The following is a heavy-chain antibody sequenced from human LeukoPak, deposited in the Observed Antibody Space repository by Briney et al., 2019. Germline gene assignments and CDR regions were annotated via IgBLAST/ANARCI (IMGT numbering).Heavy chain of an antibody. J-gene: IGHJ4*02. Sequence: PGGSLRPSCAASGFIFSSYAMSWVRQAPGKGLEWVSSISDSGGRTYFADSVNGQFTISRDNSKNTLYLQLDSLRAEDTAVYYCAKQVFGSSGSFYHFDYWGQGALVTVSS. V-gene: IGHV3-23*01. CDR2: ISDSGGRT. CDR1: GFIFSSYA. CDR3: AKQVFGSSGSFYHFDY. D-gene: IGHD3-22*01.